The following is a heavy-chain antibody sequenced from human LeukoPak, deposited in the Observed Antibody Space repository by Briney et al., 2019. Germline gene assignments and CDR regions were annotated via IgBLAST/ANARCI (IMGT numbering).Heavy chain of an antibody. Sequence: SVKVSCKASGGTFSSYTISWVRQAPGQGLEWMGRIIPILGIANYAQMFQGRVTITADKSTSTAYMELSSLRSEDTAVYYCASPYYYDSSGYYYFDYWGQGTLVTVSS. V-gene: IGHV1-69*02. D-gene: IGHD3-22*01. CDR2: IIPILGIA. CDR3: ASPYYYDSSGYYYFDY. CDR1: GGTFSSYT. J-gene: IGHJ4*02.